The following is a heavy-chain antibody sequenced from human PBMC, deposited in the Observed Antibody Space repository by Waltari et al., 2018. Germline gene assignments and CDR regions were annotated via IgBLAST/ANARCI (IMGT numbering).Heavy chain of an antibody. CDR3: ARVRWLQYYFDY. CDR1: GYTFTSYY. Sequence: QVQLVQSGAVVEKPGASVKVSFKASGYTFTSYYMPCVRQAPGEGLEWMRRINPSGGSKSYGKKFQGRVTMSRYTTTSTDYMELSSQRSEDTAVYDWARVRWLQYYFDYWGQGTRVTVSS. CDR2: INPSGGSK. V-gene: IGHV1-46*01. J-gene: IGHJ4*02. D-gene: IGHD5-12*01.